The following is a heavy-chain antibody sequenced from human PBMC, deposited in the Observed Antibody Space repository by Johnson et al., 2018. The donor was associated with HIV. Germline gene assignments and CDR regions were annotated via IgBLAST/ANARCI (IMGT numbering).Heavy chain of an antibody. CDR3: ARPPAYLYKAAFSI. CDR1: GFSFDDYG. V-gene: IGHV3-20*04. D-gene: IGHD3-16*02. J-gene: IGHJ3*02. Sequence: VQLVESGGGVVRPGGSLKLSCAASGFSFDDYGMSWVRQPPGKGLEWVSGIDWNGGSTSYADSVRGRFTISRDNAKNSLFLQMDSLRAEDTAVYFCARPPAYLYKAAFSIWGQGTMVTVSS. CDR2: IDWNGGST.